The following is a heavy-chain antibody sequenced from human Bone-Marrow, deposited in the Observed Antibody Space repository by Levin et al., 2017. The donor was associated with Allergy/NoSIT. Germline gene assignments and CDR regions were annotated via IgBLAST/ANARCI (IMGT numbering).Heavy chain of an antibody. D-gene: IGHD1-26*01. CDR2: IYSSGIT. V-gene: IGHV4-4*07. Sequence: SETLSLTCTVSGGSISNSYWSWIWQPAGKGLEWIGRIYSSGITDYNPSLGSRVTMSVDTSKNQFSLKLDSVPAADTALYYCARGYGGATSEAFDYWGQGALVTVSS. CDR3: ARGYGGATSEAFDY. CDR1: GGSISNSY. J-gene: IGHJ4*02.